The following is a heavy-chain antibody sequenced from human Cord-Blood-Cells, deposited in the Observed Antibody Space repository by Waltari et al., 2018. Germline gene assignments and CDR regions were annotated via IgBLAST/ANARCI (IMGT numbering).Heavy chain of an antibody. V-gene: IGHV3-9*01. CDR2: ISWNSGSI. CDR1: GFTFVDYP. CDR3: AKDIGVVNDAFDI. Sequence: EWQLVRSGEGLFNPGSSLRLPGQALGFTFVDYPWPWVGKAPGKGLEWVSGISWNSGSIGYADSVKGRFTISRDNAKNSLYLQMNSLRAEDTALYYCAKDIGVVNDAFDIWGQGTMVTVSS. D-gene: IGHD3-3*01. J-gene: IGHJ3*02.